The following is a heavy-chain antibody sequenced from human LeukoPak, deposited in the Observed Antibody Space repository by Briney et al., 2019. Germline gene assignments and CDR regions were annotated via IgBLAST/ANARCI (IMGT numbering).Heavy chain of an antibody. CDR1: GFTFSSYA. D-gene: IGHD2-21*02. CDR2: ISGSGGST. V-gene: IGHV3-23*01. Sequence: GGSLRLSCEASGFTFSSYAMSWVRQAPGKGLEWVSAISGSGGSTYYADSVKGRFTISRDNSKNTLYLQMNSLRAEDTAVYYCAKALAYCGGDCYSFGGFFDYWGQGTLVTVSS. CDR3: AKALAYCGGDCYSFGGFFDY. J-gene: IGHJ4*02.